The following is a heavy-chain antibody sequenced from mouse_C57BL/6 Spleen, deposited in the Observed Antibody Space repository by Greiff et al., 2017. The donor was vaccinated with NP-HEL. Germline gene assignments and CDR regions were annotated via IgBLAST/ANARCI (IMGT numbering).Heavy chain of an antibody. CDR1: GFSLTSYG. V-gene: IGHV2-2*01. CDR2: IWSGGST. CDR3: ARPLLRAGAMDY. D-gene: IGHD1-2*01. J-gene: IGHJ4*01. Sequence: QVQLQQSGPGLVQPSQSLSITCKVSGFSLTSYGVHWVRQSPGKGLAWLGVIWSGGSTVNNAAFISRLSISKDNSKSQVFFKMNSLQADATAIYSCARPLLRAGAMDYWGQGTSVTVSS.